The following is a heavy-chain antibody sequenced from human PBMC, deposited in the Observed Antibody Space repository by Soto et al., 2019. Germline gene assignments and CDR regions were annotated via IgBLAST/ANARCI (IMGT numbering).Heavy chain of an antibody. V-gene: IGHV3-21*01. CDR1: GFTFSSYS. D-gene: IGHD3-10*01. CDR3: ARDTYYYGSGSYSP. CDR2: ISSSSSYI. J-gene: IGHJ5*02. Sequence: EVQLVESGGGLVKPGGSLRLSCAASGFTFSSYSMNWVRQAPGKGLEWVSSISSSSSYIYYADSVKGRFTISRDNAKNSLYLQMNSLRAEDTAVCHCARDTYYYGSGSYSPWGQGTLVTVSS.